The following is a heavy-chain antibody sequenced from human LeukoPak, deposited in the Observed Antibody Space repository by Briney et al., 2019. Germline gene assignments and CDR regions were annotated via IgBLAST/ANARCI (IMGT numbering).Heavy chain of an antibody. D-gene: IGHD6-19*01. J-gene: IGHJ4*02. V-gene: IGHV3-74*01. CDR3: ARTYSSFDY. CDR2: INNDGSTP. CDR1: GFTFSSYW. Sequence: GGPQTLSCAVSGFTFSSYWMLWVRQAPGKGVVGVLRINNDGSTPAYADSVKRRFTISRHNTKNTLYLQMNSLRAEDTAVYYCARTYSSFDYWGQGTLVTVSS.